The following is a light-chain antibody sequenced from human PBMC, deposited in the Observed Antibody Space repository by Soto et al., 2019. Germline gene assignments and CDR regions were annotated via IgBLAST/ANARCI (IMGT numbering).Light chain of an antibody. Sequence: DIQMTQSPSSLSASVGDRVTITCRASQSISSNLNWYQQKPGKAPKLLISAASNLQSGVPSRFSGSGSGTDFTLTISSLQPEDFATYFCQQSYSTPYTFGQGTKLEIK. V-gene: IGKV1-39*01. CDR1: QSISSN. J-gene: IGKJ2*01. CDR2: AAS. CDR3: QQSYSTPYT.